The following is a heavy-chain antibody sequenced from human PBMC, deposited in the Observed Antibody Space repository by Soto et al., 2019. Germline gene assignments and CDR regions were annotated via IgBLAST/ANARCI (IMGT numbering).Heavy chain of an antibody. CDR1: GGGNLRDYR. CDR3: ARGGEGYYFGSVY. Sequence: QVQLVQSGAEVKEPGSSVKVSCKASGGGNLRDYRTTWVRRAPGQGLEWMGGIIPKLGSANYAQKFQGSVTITADESTNSVYVELRSLRSDDTAVYYCARGGEGYYFGSVYWGQGTPVTVSS. V-gene: IGHV1-69*01. CDR2: IIPKLGSA. J-gene: IGHJ4*02. D-gene: IGHD5-12*01.